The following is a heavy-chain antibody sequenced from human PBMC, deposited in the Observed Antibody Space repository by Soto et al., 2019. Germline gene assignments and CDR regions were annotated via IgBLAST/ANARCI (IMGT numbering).Heavy chain of an antibody. CDR3: ARAPVVAATHNWFDP. D-gene: IGHD2-15*01. CDR1: GFTFSSYS. V-gene: IGHV3-21*01. CDR2: ISSSSSYI. Sequence: VQLVESGGGLVKPGGSLRLSCAASGFTFSSYSMNWVRQAPGKGLEWVSSISSSSSYIYYADSVKGRFTISRDNAKNSLYLQMNSLRAEDTAVYYCARAPVVAATHNWFDPWGQGTLVTVSS. J-gene: IGHJ5*02.